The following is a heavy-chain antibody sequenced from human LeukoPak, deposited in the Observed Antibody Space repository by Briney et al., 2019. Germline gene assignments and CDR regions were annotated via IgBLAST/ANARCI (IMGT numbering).Heavy chain of an antibody. CDR2: IYPGDSDT. J-gene: IGHJ4*02. Sequence: GESLKIPCKGSGYSFTSYWIGWVRQMPGKGLEWMGIIYPGDSDTRYSPSFQGQVTISADKSISTAYLQWSSLKASDTAMYYCARGWMATTHYFDYWGQGTLVTVSS. CDR3: ARGWMATTHYFDY. CDR1: GYSFTSYW. D-gene: IGHD5-24*01. V-gene: IGHV5-51*01.